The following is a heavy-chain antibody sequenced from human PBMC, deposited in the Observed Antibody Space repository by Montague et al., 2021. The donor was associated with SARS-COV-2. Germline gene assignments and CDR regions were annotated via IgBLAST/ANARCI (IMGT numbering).Heavy chain of an antibody. V-gene: IGHV4-59*01. CDR3: AGTYYDFWSCFIHYYYMDV. Sequence: SETLSLTCTVSGGSISSYYWSWIRQPPGKGLEWIGYIYYSGSTNYNPSLKSRVTISVDTSKNQFSLKLSSVTAADTAVYYCAGTYYDFWSCFIHYYYMDVWGKGTTVTVSS. CDR2: IYYSGST. J-gene: IGHJ6*03. D-gene: IGHD3-3*01. CDR1: GGSISSYY.